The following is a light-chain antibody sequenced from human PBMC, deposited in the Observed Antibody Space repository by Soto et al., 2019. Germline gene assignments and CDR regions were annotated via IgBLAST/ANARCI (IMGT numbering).Light chain of an antibody. CDR2: SAS. CDR1: QSVRND. CDR3: QQRTNWPPT. V-gene: IGKV3-11*01. Sequence: EIVLTQSPATLSLSPGERATLSCRASQSVRNDLVWYHQKPGQAPRVLIYSASNRATGIQARFSGSGSGTDFTLTISSLEPEDFAVYYCQQRTNWPPTFGGGTKVEMK. J-gene: IGKJ4*01.